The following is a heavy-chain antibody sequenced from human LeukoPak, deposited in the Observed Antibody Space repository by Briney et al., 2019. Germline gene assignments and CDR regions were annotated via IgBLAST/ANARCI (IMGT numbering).Heavy chain of an antibody. J-gene: IGHJ4*02. CDR3: AREIYESSGSDY. CDR2: INWNGGST. D-gene: IGHD3-22*01. V-gene: IGHV3-20*04. Sequence: GGSLRLSCAASGFTFDDYGMSWVRHAPGKGLEWVSYINWNGGSTDYADSVKGRFTISRDNAKNSLYLQMNSLRSDDTALYYCAREIYESSGSDYWGQGTLVTVSS. CDR1: GFTFDDYG.